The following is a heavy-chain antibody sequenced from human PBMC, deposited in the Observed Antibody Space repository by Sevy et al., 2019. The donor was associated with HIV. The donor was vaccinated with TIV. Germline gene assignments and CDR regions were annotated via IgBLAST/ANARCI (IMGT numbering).Heavy chain of an antibody. CDR3: ARDPGYYGSGSYPYYYYMDV. J-gene: IGHJ6*03. D-gene: IGHD3-10*01. V-gene: IGHV3-7*03. CDR1: GFTFSSYW. CDR2: IKQDGSEK. Sequence: GGSLRLSCAASGFTFSSYWMSWVRQAPGKGLEWVANIKQDGSEKYYVDSVKGRFTISRDNAKNSLYLQMNSLRAEDTAVYYCARDPGYYGSGSYPYYYYMDVWGKGTTVTVSS.